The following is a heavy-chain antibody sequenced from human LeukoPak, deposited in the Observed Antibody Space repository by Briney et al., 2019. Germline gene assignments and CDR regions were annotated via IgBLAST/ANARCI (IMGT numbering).Heavy chain of an antibody. J-gene: IGHJ4*02. CDR3: ARGLYSSGWSDY. Sequence: PSETLSLTCTVSGGSISSYYWSWIRQPPGKGLEWIGYIYYSGSTNYNPSLKSRVTISVDTSKNQSSLKLSSVTAADTAVYYCARGLYSSGWSDYWGQGTLVTVSS. CDR2: IYYSGST. D-gene: IGHD6-19*01. CDR1: GGSISSYY. V-gene: IGHV4-59*01.